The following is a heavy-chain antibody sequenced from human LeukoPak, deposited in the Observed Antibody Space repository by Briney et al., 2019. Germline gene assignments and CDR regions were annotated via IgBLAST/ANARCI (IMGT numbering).Heavy chain of an antibody. CDR2: IYYSGST. CDR3: ARQFRGYSYGFSDY. CDR1: GGSISSSSYY. J-gene: IGHJ4*02. Sequence: SETLSLTCTVSGGSISSSSYYWGWIRQPPGKGLEWIGSIYYSGSTYYNPSLKSRVTISVDTSKNQFSLKLSSVTAADTAVYYCARQFRGYSYGFSDYWGQGTLVTVPS. V-gene: IGHV4-39*01. D-gene: IGHD5-18*01.